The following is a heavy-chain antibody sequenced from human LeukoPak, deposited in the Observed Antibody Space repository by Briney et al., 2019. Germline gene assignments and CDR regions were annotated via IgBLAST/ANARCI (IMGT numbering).Heavy chain of an antibody. Sequence: PGGPLRLSCAASGFTFSSYWMSWVRQSPGEGLEWVANIKQDGSEKYYVDSVKGRFTIYRDNAKNSLYLQMNSLRAEDTAVYYCARDQGSSWGPYYFDYWGQGTLVTVSS. J-gene: IGHJ4*02. CDR1: GFTFSSYW. CDR2: IKQDGSEK. D-gene: IGHD6-6*01. V-gene: IGHV3-7*01. CDR3: ARDQGSSWGPYYFDY.